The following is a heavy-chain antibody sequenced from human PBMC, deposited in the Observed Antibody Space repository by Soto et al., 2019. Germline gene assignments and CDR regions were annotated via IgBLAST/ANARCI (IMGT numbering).Heavy chain of an antibody. CDR3: ASNIVVVPAALREDAFDI. D-gene: IGHD2-2*01. V-gene: IGHV4-31*03. J-gene: IGHJ3*02. CDR1: GGSISSGCYY. CDR2: IYYSGRT. Sequence: PSETLSLTCTVSGGSISSGCYYWSWIRQHPGKGLEWIGYIYYSGRTYYNPSLKSRVTISVDTSKNQFSLKLSSVTAADTAVYYCASNIVVVPAALREDAFDIWGQGTMVTVSS.